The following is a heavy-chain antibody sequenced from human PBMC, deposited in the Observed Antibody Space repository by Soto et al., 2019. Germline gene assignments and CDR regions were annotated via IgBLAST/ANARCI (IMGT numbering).Heavy chain of an antibody. CDR3: ARDGTVTTSGFNWFDP. Sequence: ASVKVSCKACGYTFTGLYMHWVRQAPGQGLEWMGWFNPKSGGTYYAQKFQGRVTMTSDTSISTAYMELSSLTSDDTAVYYCARDGTVTTSGFNWFDPWGQGTLVTVSS. CDR2: FNPKSGGT. CDR1: GYTFTGLY. V-gene: IGHV1-2*02. J-gene: IGHJ5*02. D-gene: IGHD4-4*01.